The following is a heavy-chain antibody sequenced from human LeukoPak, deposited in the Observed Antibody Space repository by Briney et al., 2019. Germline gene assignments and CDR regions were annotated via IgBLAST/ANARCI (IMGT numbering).Heavy chain of an antibody. CDR1: GGTFSSYA. Sequence: ASVKVSCKASGGTFSSYAISWVRQAPGQGLEWMGGIIPIFGTANYAQKFQGRVTITADESTSTAYMELSSLRSEDTAVYYCARVRKPVNKGHYYYYYMDVWGKGTTVTISS. CDR3: ARVRKPVNKGHYYYYYMDV. D-gene: IGHD1/OR15-1a*01. V-gene: IGHV1-69*13. J-gene: IGHJ6*03. CDR2: IIPIFGTA.